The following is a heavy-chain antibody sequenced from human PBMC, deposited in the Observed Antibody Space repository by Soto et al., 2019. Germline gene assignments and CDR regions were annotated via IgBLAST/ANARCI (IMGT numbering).Heavy chain of an antibody. D-gene: IGHD1-20*01. CDR1: RYTFTAYF. V-gene: IGHV1-2*02. CDR3: ARESYNWNCDY. J-gene: IGHJ4*02. CDR2: INPNNGDT. Sequence: ASVKVSCKASRYTFTAYFIHWVRQAPGQGLEWMGWINPNNGDTGYAEKFLGRLTMTRDTSINTAYMELNRLRSDDTAVYYCARESYNWNCDYWGQGSLVTVSS.